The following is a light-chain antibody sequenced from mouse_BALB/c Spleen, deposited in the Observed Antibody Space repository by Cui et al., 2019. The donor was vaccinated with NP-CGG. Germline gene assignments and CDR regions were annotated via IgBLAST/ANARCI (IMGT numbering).Light chain of an antibody. CDR1: TGAVTTSNY. V-gene: IGLV1*01. CDR3: ALWYSNHWV. Sequence: QAFLTHESPPTTSPGETVTLTCRSSTGAVTTSNYANWVQEKPDHLFTGLIGGTNNRAPGVPARFSGSLIGDKAALTITGAQTEDEAIYFCALWYSNHWVFGGGTKLTVL. CDR2: GTN. J-gene: IGLJ1*01.